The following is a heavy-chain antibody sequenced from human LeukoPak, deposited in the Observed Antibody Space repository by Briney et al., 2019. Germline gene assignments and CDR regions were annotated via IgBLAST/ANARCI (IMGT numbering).Heavy chain of an antibody. V-gene: IGHV3-48*04. CDR1: GFTFSNYN. J-gene: IGHJ3*02. Sequence: PGGSLRLSCAASGFTFSNYNMNWVRQAPGKGLEWVSYISSSGSTIYYADSVKGRFTISRDNAKNSLYLQMNSLRAEDTAVYYCVRPITGGAFDIWGQGTMVTVSS. CDR2: ISSSGSTI. D-gene: IGHD1-14*01. CDR3: VRPITGGAFDI.